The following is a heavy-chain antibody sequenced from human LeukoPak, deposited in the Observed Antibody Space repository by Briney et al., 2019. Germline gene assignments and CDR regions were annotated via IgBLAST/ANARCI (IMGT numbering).Heavy chain of an antibody. J-gene: IGHJ4*02. CDR1: GFTFSSYE. V-gene: IGHV3-48*03. CDR2: ISSSGSTI. Sequence: PGGSLRLSCAASGFTFSSYEMNWVRQAPGKGLEWVSYISSSGSTIYYADSVKGRFTISRDNAKNSLYLQMNSLRAENTAVYYCARDGGPRGGQGRPDYWGQGTLVTVSS. CDR3: ARDGGPRGGQGRPDY. D-gene: IGHD3-16*01.